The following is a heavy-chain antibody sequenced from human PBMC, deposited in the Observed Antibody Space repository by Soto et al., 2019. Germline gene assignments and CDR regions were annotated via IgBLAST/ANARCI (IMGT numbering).Heavy chain of an antibody. CDR3: ARDGGFGELKY. Sequence: QVRLVQSGAELKKPGSSVKVSCKASGDTFSGYPINWVRQAPGEGLEWMGRIIPVFGTTNDAQRFEGRVTFTADESTNTAYMELRGLLSEDTAVYYFARDGGFGELKYWGPGTLVTVSS. CDR1: GDTFSGYP. CDR2: IIPVFGTT. J-gene: IGHJ4*02. D-gene: IGHD3-10*01. V-gene: IGHV1-69*18.